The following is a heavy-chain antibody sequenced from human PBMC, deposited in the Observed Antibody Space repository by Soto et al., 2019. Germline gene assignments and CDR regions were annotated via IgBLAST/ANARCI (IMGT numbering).Heavy chain of an antibody. V-gene: IGHV4-31*03. CDR3: ARASYFRPSGSYYFVS. J-gene: IGHJ4*02. Sequence: QVQLQESGPGLVKPSQTLSLTCTVSDDSLTTNKNAWTWIRQNPEKGLEWIGYVYSNGNTRSSPSLQSRVSMSVDTSKSHFSLRLSSVTAADTAVYFCARASYFRPSGSYYFVSWGQGTLVTVSS. CDR1: DDSLTTNKNA. CDR2: VYSNGNT. D-gene: IGHD3-10*01.